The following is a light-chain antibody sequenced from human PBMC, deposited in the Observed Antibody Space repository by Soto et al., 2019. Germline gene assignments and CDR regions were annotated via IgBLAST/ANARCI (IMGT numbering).Light chain of an antibody. CDR3: QTWGSGIVV. Sequence: QLVLTQSPSAYASLGASVKLTCTLSSGHSNYAIAWHQQQSEKGPRYLMNLNSDGSHSKGDGIPDRFSGSSSGAERYLTISSLQSEDEADYYCQTWGSGIVVFGGGTKVTVL. J-gene: IGLJ2*01. V-gene: IGLV4-69*01. CDR2: LNSDGSH. CDR1: SGHSNYA.